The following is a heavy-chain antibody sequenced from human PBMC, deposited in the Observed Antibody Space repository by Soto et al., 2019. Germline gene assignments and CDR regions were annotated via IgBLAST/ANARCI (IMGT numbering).Heavy chain of an antibody. Sequence: HGESLKISCKGSGYSFTTYWIGWVRQMPGKGLEWMGIIYRGDSDTRYSPSFQGQVTISADKSISTAYLQWSSLKASDTAMYYCARAMVRGKNYYGVDVWGQGTTVTVSS. D-gene: IGHD3-10*01. CDR1: GYSFTTYW. V-gene: IGHV5-51*01. CDR3: ARAMVRGKNYYGVDV. J-gene: IGHJ6*02. CDR2: IYRGDSDT.